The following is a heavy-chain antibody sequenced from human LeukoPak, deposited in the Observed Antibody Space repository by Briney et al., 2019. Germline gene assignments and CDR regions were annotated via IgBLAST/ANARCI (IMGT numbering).Heavy chain of an antibody. CDR3: AKDFYSGSWSGPFDH. CDR1: GFTSSDYA. V-gene: IGHV3-23*05. CDR2: FSSSGYST. D-gene: IGHD6-13*01. J-gene: IGHJ4*02. Sequence: PGGSLRLSCAASGFTSSDYAMNWVRHAPGEGLERVSTFSSSGYSTSDADSVRGRFTISRDNSKNTLYLPMNSLRAEDTAVYYCAKDFYSGSWSGPFDHWGQGTLVTVSS.